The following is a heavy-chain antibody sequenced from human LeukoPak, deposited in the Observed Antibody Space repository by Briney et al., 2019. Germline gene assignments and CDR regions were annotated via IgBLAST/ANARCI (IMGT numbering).Heavy chain of an antibody. CDR3: ASLDSSGYTPTSYFDY. D-gene: IGHD3-22*01. CDR1: GGSVSSGGYY. V-gene: IGHV4-31*03. J-gene: IGHJ4*02. CDR2: IYYSGST. Sequence: SETLSLTCTVSGGSVSSGGYYWSWIRQHPGKGLEWIGYIYYSGSTYYNPSLKSRVTISVDTSKNQFSLKLSSVTAADTAVYYCASLDSSGYTPTSYFDYWGQGTLVTVSS.